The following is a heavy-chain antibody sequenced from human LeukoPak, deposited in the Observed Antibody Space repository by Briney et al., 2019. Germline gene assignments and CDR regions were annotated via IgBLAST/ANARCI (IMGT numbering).Heavy chain of an antibody. J-gene: IGHJ3*02. CDR2: INPNSGGA. CDR3: ARDLRNRIVVVPAAAHAFDI. CDR1: GYTFSTYG. D-gene: IGHD2-2*01. V-gene: IGHV1-2*02. Sequence: ASVKVSCKTSGYTFSTYGISWVRQAPGQGLEWMGWINPNSGGANYAQKFQGRVTMTRDTSISTAYMELSRLRSDDTAVYYCARDLRNRIVVVPAAAHAFDIWGQGTMVTVSS.